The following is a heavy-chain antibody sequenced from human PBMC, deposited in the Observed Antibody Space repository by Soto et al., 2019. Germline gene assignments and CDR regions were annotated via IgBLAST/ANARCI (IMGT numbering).Heavy chain of an antibody. D-gene: IGHD3-10*01. V-gene: IGHV1-2*02. CDR2: INPNSGGT. Sequence: ASVKVSCKASGYTFTVYYMHGVLQSPGQGLEWMGWINPNSGGTNYAQKFQGRVTMTRDTSISTAYMELSRLRSDDTAVYYCATPLWFGETAFDIWGQGTMVTVSS. J-gene: IGHJ3*02. CDR1: GYTFTVYY. CDR3: ATPLWFGETAFDI.